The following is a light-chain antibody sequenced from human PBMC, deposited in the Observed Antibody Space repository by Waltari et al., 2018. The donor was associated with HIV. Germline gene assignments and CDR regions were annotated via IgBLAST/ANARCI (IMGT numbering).Light chain of an antibody. Sequence: QSALTQPASVSGSPGQSITISCTGTSSDVGGYNYVSWYQTHPGKAPKLMIYEVSNRPSGVSNRFSGSKSGNTASLTISGLQAEDEADYYCSSYTSSSTLYVVFGGGTKLTVL. J-gene: IGLJ2*01. V-gene: IGLV2-14*01. CDR1: SSDVGGYNY. CDR2: EVS. CDR3: SSYTSSSTLYVV.